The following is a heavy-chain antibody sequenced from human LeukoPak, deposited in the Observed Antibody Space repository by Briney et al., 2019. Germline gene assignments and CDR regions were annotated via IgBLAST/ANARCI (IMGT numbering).Heavy chain of an antibody. J-gene: IGHJ6*03. CDR2: IIPIFGTA. V-gene: IGHV1-69*05. CDR1: GGTFSSYA. CDR3: ARDQGYYDILTGYSVHYYYYYMDV. Sequence: ASVKVSCKASGGTFSSYAISWVRQAPGQGLEWMGGIIPIFGTANYAQKLQGRVTMTTDTSTSTAYMELRSLRSDDTAVYYCARDQGYYDILTGYSVHYYYYYMDVWGKGTTVTISS. D-gene: IGHD3-9*01.